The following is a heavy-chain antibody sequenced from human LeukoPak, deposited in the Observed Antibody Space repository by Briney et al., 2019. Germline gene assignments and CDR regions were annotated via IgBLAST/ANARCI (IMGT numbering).Heavy chain of an antibody. V-gene: IGHV3-7*04. CDR2: IKQDGSEK. J-gene: IGHJ4*02. Sequence: PGGSLRLSCAASGFTFSTYAMSWVRQAPGKGLEWVANIKQDGSEKYYVDSVKGRFTISRDNAKNSLYLQMNSLRAEDTAVYYCARGIAIDYWGQGTLVTVSS. CDR1: GFTFSTYA. D-gene: IGHD3-3*01. CDR3: ARGIAIDY.